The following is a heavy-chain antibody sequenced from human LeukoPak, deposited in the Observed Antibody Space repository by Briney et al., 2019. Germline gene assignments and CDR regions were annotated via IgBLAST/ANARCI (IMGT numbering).Heavy chain of an antibody. CDR3: ARDRCSSTACRFDS. V-gene: IGHV1-18*01. D-gene: IGHD2-2*01. J-gene: IGHJ4*02. CDR2: ISAYNGET. CDR1: GYTFTNYG. Sequence: ASVKVSCKASGYTFTNYGVSWVRQAPGQGLEWMGWISAYNGETSYAQNLQGRFTMTTDTSTSTAYMELRSLRSDDTAVYYCARDRCSSTACRFDSWGQGTLVTVSS.